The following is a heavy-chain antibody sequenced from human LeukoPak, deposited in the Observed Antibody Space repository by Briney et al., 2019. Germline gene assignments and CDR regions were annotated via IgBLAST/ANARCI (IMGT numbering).Heavy chain of an antibody. D-gene: IGHD6-13*01. CDR3: ASGKAYSSSWYYAFDI. Sequence: GGSLRLSCAASGFTFSSYAMHWVRQAPGKGLEWVAVISYDGSNKYYADSAKGRFTISRDNSKNTLYLQMNSLRAEDTAVYYCASGKAYSSSWYYAFDIWGQGTMVTVSS. J-gene: IGHJ3*02. CDR1: GFTFSSYA. V-gene: IGHV3-30-3*01. CDR2: ISYDGSNK.